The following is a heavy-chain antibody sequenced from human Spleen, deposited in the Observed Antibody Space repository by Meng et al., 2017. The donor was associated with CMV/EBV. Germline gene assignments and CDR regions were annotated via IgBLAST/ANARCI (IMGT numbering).Heavy chain of an antibody. CDR3: ARVIPRNIAPRWFLDY. V-gene: IGHV1-18*04. J-gene: IGHJ4*02. Sequence: ASVKVSCKTSGYSFSAYHIQWVRQVPGQGLEWMGWISARNGNTKYAQKFQGRVTLTTDTSASTSYLEVESLRSDDTAVYYCARVIPRNIAPRWFLDYWGQGTPVTVSS. CDR1: GYSFSAYH. CDR2: ISARNGNT. D-gene: IGHD4-23*01.